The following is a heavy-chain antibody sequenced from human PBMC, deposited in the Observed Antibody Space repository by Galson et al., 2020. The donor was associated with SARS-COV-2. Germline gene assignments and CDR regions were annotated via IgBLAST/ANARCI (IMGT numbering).Heavy chain of an antibody. CDR3: ARVRYNTRYSSLPYFFDY. Sequence: GGYLRLSCAASGFTFSSYNMNWVRQPPGKGLEWVSSISSRSGYIYYADSVKGRFTISRDNAKNSLFLQMNSLRAEDTAVYYCARVRYNTRYSSLPYFFDYWGQGTLVTGSS. CDR2: ISSRSGYI. V-gene: IGHV3-21*01. J-gene: IGHJ4*02. D-gene: IGHD5-18*01. CDR1: GFTFSSYN.